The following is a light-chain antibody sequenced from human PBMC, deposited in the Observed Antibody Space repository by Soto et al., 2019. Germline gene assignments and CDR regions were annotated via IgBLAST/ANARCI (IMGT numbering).Light chain of an antibody. Sequence: ERVMTQYPATLSVSPGERATLSCRASQSVSSNLAWYQQKPGQAPRLLIYDASNRATGIPARFSGSGSGTDFTLTISSLEPEDFAVYYCQQRSNWPRTFGQGTKVDI. J-gene: IGKJ1*01. V-gene: IGKV3-11*01. CDR3: QQRSNWPRT. CDR1: QSVSSN. CDR2: DAS.